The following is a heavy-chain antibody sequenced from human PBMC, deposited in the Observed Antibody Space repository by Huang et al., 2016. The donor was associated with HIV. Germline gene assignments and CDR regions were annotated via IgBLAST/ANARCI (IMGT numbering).Heavy chain of an antibody. Sequence: VASGGRLVQPGGSIRLSCVGSTFTFGAYWMRWVRQSPGKGMEWVDNIKKNESEKYYVESVKGRFKISRDNAKKVLFLEMNNVRVEDTATYYCATKTAAMDIWGQGTTVTVS. V-gene: IGHV3-7*01. CDR3: ATKTAAMDI. J-gene: IGHJ6*02. CDR1: TFTFGAYW. CDR2: IKKNESEK. D-gene: IGHD1-7*01.